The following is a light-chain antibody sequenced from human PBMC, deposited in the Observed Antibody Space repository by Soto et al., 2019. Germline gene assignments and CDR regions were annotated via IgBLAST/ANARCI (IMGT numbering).Light chain of an antibody. V-gene: IGKV3-11*01. CDR2: DAY. CDR3: QQRDAWPLT. J-gene: IGKJ4*01. CDR1: QSFRGL. Sequence: EVVLTQSPVTLSLSPGERATLSCRASQSFRGLLAWYQQKPGQAPRLLIYDAYNRATGIPPRFSGSGSGTDFTLTISSLEPEDCAIYYCQQRDAWPLTFGGGTKVEI.